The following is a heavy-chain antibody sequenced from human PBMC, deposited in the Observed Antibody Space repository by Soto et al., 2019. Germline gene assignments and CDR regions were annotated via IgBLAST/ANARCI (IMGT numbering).Heavy chain of an antibody. CDR3: ARDPSGHPPIYSFDQ. V-gene: IGHV4-59*01. CDR1: GDSISTYY. J-gene: IGHJ5*02. CDR2: IYYTGDT. D-gene: IGHD5-18*01. Sequence: PSEPMSLTCTVSGDSISTYYWHWIRLPPGKGLEWIGYIYYTGDTNYNPSLKSRVTISLDTSKNQFSLKLSSVTAADTAVYYCARDPSGHPPIYSFDQWGQGTLVTVVS.